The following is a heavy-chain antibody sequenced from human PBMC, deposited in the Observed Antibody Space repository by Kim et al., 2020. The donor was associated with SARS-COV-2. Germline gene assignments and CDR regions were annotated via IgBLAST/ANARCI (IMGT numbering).Heavy chain of an antibody. V-gene: IGHV1-3*01. Sequence: ASVKVSCKASGYTFTSYAMHWVRQAPGQRLEWMGWINAGNGNTKYSQKFQGRVTITRDTSASTAYMELSSLRSEDTAVYYCAAHYYGSGSYYNWGQGTLVTVSS. D-gene: IGHD3-10*01. CDR2: INAGNGNT. CDR1: GYTFTSYA. J-gene: IGHJ4*02. CDR3: AAHYYGSGSYYN.